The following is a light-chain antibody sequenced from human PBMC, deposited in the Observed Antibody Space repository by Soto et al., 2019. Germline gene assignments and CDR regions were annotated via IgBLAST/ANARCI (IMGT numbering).Light chain of an antibody. J-gene: IGLJ1*01. CDR3: AAWDDSLNAL. Sequence: QSVLTQPPSASGTPGQTVTISCSGSSSNIGDNPVNWYQQLPGAAPKLLIYINDQRPSGVPDRFSGSKSGTPASLAISGLQPEDEADYYCAAWDDSLNALFGTGTKLTVL. CDR2: IND. V-gene: IGLV1-44*01. CDR1: SSNIGDNP.